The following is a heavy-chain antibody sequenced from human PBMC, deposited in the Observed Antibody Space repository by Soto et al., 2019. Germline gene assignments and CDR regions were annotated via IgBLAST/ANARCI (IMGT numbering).Heavy chain of an antibody. Sequence: EVQLVETGGGLIQPGGSLRLSCAASGFTVSSHYMSWVRQAPGKGLGWVSVIYSGGSTYYADSVKGRFTISRDNSKNTLYLQMNSLRAEDTAVYYCASRQGTGYSSGWDYYYYGMDVWGQGTTVTVSS. J-gene: IGHJ6*02. V-gene: IGHV3-53*02. CDR3: ASRQGTGYSSGWDYYYYGMDV. D-gene: IGHD6-19*01. CDR2: IYSGGST. CDR1: GFTVSSHY.